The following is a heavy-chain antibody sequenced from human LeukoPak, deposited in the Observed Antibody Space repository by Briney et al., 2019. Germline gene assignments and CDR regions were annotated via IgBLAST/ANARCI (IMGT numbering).Heavy chain of an antibody. CDR2: ISSSGSTI. CDR3: AKDILTGYYTGALDY. D-gene: IGHD3-9*01. V-gene: IGHV3-11*04. CDR1: GFTFSDYY. J-gene: IGHJ4*02. Sequence: PGGSLRLSCAASGFTFSDYYMSWIRQAPGKGLEWVSYISSSGSTIYYADSVKGRFTISRDNAKNSLYLQMNSLRAEDTAVYYCAKDILTGYYTGALDYWGQGTMVTVSS.